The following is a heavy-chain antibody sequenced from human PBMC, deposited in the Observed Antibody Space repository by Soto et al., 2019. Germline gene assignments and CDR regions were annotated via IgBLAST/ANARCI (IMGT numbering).Heavy chain of an antibody. CDR1: GYSFTSYW. D-gene: IGHD3-10*01. CDR2: IYPGDSDT. Sequence: GESLKISCKGSGYSFTSYWISWVRQMPGKGLEWMGIIYPGDSDTRYSPSFQGQVTISAEKSISNAYLQWRSLQASDNTMFYCARTAVSTGKDDAFDIWGQGTMVTVSS. V-gene: IGHV5-51*01. CDR3: ARTAVSTGKDDAFDI. J-gene: IGHJ3*02.